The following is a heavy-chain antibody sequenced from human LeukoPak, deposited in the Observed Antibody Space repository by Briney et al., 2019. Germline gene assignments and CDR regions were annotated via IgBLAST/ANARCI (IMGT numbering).Heavy chain of an antibody. CDR3: ARDQPAGYSSSWYFDYGMDV. CDR1: GGSISSSNW. D-gene: IGHD6-13*01. CDR2: IYHSGST. Sequence: SETLSLTCAVSGGSISSSNWWSWVRQPPGKGLEWIGEIYHSGSTNYNPSLKSRVTISVDKSKNQFSLKLSSVTAADTAVYYCARDQPAGYSSSWYFDYGMDVWGQGTTVTVSS. J-gene: IGHJ6*02. V-gene: IGHV4-4*02.